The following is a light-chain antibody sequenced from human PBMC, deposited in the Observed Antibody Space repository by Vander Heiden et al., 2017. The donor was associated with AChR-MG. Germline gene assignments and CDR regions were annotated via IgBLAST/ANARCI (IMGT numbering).Light chain of an antibody. J-gene: IGKJ1*01. Sequence: IQLTQSPSPLSAAVGARVTITCRASQAITTNFAWYQQKPGQAPTLLNDAASRLQFGVPPRFRGSGSGKEFALTISSLQPEDSATYYCQQLNCYPVTFGQGTKVEIK. CDR3: QQLNCYPVT. CDR1: QAITTN. CDR2: AAS. V-gene: IGKV1-9*01.